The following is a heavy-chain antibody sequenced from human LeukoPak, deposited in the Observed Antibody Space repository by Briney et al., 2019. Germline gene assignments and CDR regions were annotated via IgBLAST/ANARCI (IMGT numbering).Heavy chain of an antibody. CDR3: NTDRVGNYYYDSNGYSRGDY. Sequence: PGGSLRLSCAASGFTFSSYSMNWVRQAPGKGLEWVGRIKSRVDGGTADFAAPVKGRFTLSRDDSKNTLYLQMNSLKTEDTAVYFCNTDRVGNYYYDSNGYSRGDYWGQGTLVTVSS. J-gene: IGHJ4*02. CDR2: IKSRVDGGTA. V-gene: IGHV3-15*01. D-gene: IGHD3-22*01. CDR1: GFTFSSYS.